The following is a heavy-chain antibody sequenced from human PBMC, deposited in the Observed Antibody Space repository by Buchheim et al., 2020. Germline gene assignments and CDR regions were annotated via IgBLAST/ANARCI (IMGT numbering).Heavy chain of an antibody. J-gene: IGHJ6*03. CDR1: GFTFRSYG. CDR3: AKGGEGAGETLDDYYYYMDV. V-gene: IGHV3-30*18. D-gene: IGHD1-26*01. CDR2: ISYDGTNK. Sequence: QVLLVESGGGVVQPGRSLRLSCVASGFTFRSYGMHWVRQAPGKGLEWVAIISYDGTNKYYADSVKGRFTISRDNSKNTLSLQLNSLRAEDTAVYYCAKGGEGAGETLDDYYYYMDVWGKGTT.